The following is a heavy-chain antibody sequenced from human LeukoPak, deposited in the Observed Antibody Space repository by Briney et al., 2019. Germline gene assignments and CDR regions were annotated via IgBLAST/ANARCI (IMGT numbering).Heavy chain of an antibody. J-gene: IGHJ4*02. CDR2: IYYTGTT. CDR1: GGSISSYY. V-gene: IGHV4-59*01. CDR3: AREGWGYYFDF. D-gene: IGHD7-27*01. Sequence: SETLSLTCTVSGGSISSYYWSWIRQPPGKGLEWIGYIYYTGTTNYNPSLKSRLTISVDTSKNQFSPNLSSVTSADTAVYYCAREGWGYYFDFWGQGTLVTVSS.